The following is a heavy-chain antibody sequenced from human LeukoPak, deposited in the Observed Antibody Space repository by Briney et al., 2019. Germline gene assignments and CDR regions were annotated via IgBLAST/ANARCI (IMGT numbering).Heavy chain of an antibody. CDR2: IYYSGST. D-gene: IGHD2-2*01. CDR3: ASNTREVVVPAAMWFGEVENAFDI. V-gene: IGHV4-59*01. CDR1: GGSISSYY. J-gene: IGHJ3*02. Sequence: SETLSLXCTVSGGSISSYYWRWIRQPPGKGLEWIGYIYYSGSTSYNPSLKSRVTISVDTSKNQFSLKLSSVTAADTAVYYCASNTREVVVPAAMWFGEVENAFDIWGQGTMVTVSS.